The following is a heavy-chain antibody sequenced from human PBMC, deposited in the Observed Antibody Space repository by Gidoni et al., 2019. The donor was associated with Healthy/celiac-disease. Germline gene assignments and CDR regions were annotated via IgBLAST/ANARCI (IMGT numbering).Heavy chain of an antibody. CDR2: ISYDGSNK. CDR1: GFTFSSYA. D-gene: IGHD6-6*01. Sequence: QVQLVESGGGVVQPGRSLRLSCAASGFTFSSYAIHWVRQAPGKGLEWVAVISYDGSNKYYADSVKGRFTISRDNSKNTLYLQMNSLRAEDTAVYYCAREWGGRFIAALPRYWGQGTLVTVSS. CDR3: AREWGGRFIAALPRY. V-gene: IGHV3-30-3*01. J-gene: IGHJ4*02.